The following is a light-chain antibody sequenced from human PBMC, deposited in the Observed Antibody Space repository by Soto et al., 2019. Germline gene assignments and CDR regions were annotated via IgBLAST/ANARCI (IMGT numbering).Light chain of an antibody. CDR2: EVT. Sequence: QSVLTQPASVSGSPGQSITLSCTGSSSDVGGYDHVSWYQHHPGKAPKLLIYEVTNRPSGVSNRFSGSKSGNTASLTISGLQADDEADYYCSSYTSSSTYVFGTGTKVTVL. V-gene: IGLV2-14*01. J-gene: IGLJ1*01. CDR1: SSDVGGYDH. CDR3: SSYTSSSTYV.